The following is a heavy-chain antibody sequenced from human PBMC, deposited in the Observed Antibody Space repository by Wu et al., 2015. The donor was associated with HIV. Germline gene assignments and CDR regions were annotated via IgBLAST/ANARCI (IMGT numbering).Heavy chain of an antibody. D-gene: IGHD3-22*01. V-gene: IGHV1-18*01. CDR1: GYIFSDYG. CDR3: ARGHYYDTSSSPMY. Sequence: VQLVQSGGEVKKPGASVKVACKSSGYIFSDYGIHWVRQAPGEGLEWMGWISAQNGNTKYAQKFQGRVTMTTETSSSTAYMELRSLRFDDTAVYFCARGHYYDTSSSPMYWGPGTRVTVS. CDR2: ISAQNGNT. J-gene: IGHJ4*02.